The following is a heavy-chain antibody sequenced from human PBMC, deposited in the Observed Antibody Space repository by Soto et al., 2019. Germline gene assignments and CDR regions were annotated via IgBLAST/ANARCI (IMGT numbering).Heavy chain of an antibody. CDR2: IYSGGST. J-gene: IGHJ4*02. V-gene: IGHV3-66*01. CDR1: GFTVSSNY. Sequence: GGSLRLSCAASGFTVSSNYMSWVRQAPGKGLEWVSVIYSGGSTYYADSVKGRFTISRDNSKNTLYLQMNSLRAEDTAVYYCASLLRRTGRVGWGQGTLVTVSS. D-gene: IGHD1-26*01. CDR3: ASLLRRTGRVG.